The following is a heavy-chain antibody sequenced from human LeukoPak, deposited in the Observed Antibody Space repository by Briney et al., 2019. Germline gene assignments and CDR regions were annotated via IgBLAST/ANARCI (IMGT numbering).Heavy chain of an antibody. CDR1: GGSISSGGYY. Sequence: SETLSLTCTVSGGSISSGGYYWSWIRQHPGKGLEWIGYIYYSGSTYYNPSLKSRVTISVDTSKNQFSLKLSSVTAADTAVYYCARVGPEYKDYAIDYWGQGTLVTVSS. D-gene: IGHD4-17*01. CDR2: IYYSGST. CDR3: ARVGPEYKDYAIDY. J-gene: IGHJ4*02. V-gene: IGHV4-31*03.